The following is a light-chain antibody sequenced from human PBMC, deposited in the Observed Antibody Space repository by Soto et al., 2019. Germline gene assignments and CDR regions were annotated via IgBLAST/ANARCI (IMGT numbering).Light chain of an antibody. CDR3: QQYGSLPRT. Sequence: EIVLTQSPGTLSLSPGERATLSCRASQSVSSNSLAWYQQRPGQAPRLLIYGASSRATGIPDRFNGSVSGTDSTHTISRVEAEDFAVYYCQQYGSLPRTFGQGTKVEIK. CDR2: GAS. J-gene: IGKJ1*01. V-gene: IGKV3-20*01. CDR1: QSVSSNS.